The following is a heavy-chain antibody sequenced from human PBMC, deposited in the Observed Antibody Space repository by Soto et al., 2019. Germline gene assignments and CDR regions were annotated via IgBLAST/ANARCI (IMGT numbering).Heavy chain of an antibody. V-gene: IGHV3-23*01. CDR2: IGTDGNT. J-gene: IGHJ3*01. CDR3: GKDPNGDYVGGFEF. D-gene: IGHD4-17*01. CDR1: GFTFNSYA. Sequence: SGGSLRLSCAASGFTFNSYAMNWVRQAPGKGLAWVSAIGTDGNTYYANSVKGRFTISRDNSRTTLYLQMNSLRVEDTAVYFCGKDPNGDYVGGFEFWGPGTMVTVSS.